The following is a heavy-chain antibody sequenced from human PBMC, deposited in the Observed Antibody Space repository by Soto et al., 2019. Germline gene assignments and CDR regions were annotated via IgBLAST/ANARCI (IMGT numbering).Heavy chain of an antibody. CDR2: IYSGGST. V-gene: IGHV3-66*01. CDR3: ARMGDSSGYSGWFDP. J-gene: IGHJ5*02. CDR1: GFTFSSYS. Sequence: LRLSCAASGFTFSSYSMNWVRQAPGKGLEWVSVIYSGGSTYYADSVKGRFTISRDNSKNTLYLQMNSLRAEDTAVYYCARMGDSSGYSGWFDPWGQGTLVTVSS. D-gene: IGHD3-22*01.